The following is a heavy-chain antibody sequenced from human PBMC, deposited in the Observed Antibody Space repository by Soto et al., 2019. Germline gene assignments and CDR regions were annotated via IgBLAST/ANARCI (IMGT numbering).Heavy chain of an antibody. J-gene: IGHJ2*01. Sequence: QVQLQESGPGLVKPSQTLSLTCTVSGGSISSGGYYWSWIRQHPGKGLEWIGYIYYSGSTYYNPSLRSRVTISVDTSKKQFSLKLSSVTAADTAVYYCARGIAYDYCGRGWYFDLWGRGTLVTVSS. CDR1: GGSISSGGYY. CDR2: IYYSGST. D-gene: IGHD4-17*01. CDR3: ARGIAYDYCGRGWYFDL. V-gene: IGHV4-31*03.